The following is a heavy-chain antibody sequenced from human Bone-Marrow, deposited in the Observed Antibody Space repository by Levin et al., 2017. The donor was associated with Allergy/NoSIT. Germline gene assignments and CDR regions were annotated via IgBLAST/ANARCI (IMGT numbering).Heavy chain of an antibody. J-gene: IGHJ1*01. CDR2: TSYDGRHY. D-gene: IGHD4-17*01. V-gene: IGHV3-30*18. CDR1: GFIFSDYG. CDR3: VKDPTVNASRDFQH. Sequence: GGSLRLSCAASGFIFSDYGMHWIRQAPGKGPEWVAFTSYDGRHYQYADSVKGRFTISRDNSENTLHLQMNSLRAEDTAVYYCVKDPTVNASRDFQHWGHGTLVTVSS.